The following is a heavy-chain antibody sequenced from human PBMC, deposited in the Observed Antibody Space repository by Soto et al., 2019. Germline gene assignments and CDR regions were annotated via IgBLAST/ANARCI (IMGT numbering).Heavy chain of an antibody. D-gene: IGHD6-25*01. J-gene: IGHJ4*02. V-gene: IGHV1-2*04. CDR2: INPNNGGT. CDR1: GYSFTDYY. CDR3: AIAIPSSGWAPFDY. Sequence: QVQLVQSGTEVKKPGASVKVACKAFGYSFTDYYIHWVRQAPGQGLEWLGWINPNNGGTDYAQKFRDWVTITRDTSISTDYMELKRLRSDDTAVYYCAIAIPSSGWAPFDYWGQGTLVTFSS.